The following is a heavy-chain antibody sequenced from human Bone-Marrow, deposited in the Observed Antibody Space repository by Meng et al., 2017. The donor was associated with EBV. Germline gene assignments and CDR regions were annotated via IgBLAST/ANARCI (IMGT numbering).Heavy chain of an antibody. CDR1: GGSISSNNW. J-gene: IGHJ4*02. CDR3: AKGGGYYYDSSGFHYDY. Sequence: VTRPGWGPGLVKPPGPLALPFAVSGGSISSNNWWSWVRQPPGKGLECIGEIYHSGSTNYNPSLKSRVTISVDKSKNQFSLKLSSVTAADTAVYYCAKGGGYYYDSSGFHYDYWGQGTLVTVSS. D-gene: IGHD3-22*01. CDR2: IYHSGST. V-gene: IGHV4-4*03.